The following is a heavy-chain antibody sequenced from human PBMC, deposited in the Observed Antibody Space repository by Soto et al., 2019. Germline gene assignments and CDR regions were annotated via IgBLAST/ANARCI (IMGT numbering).Heavy chain of an antibody. CDR3: ARVQTTVTTSHYYYYMDV. CDR1: GYTFTSYG. J-gene: IGHJ6*03. CDR2: ISAYNGNT. Sequence: ASVKVSCKASGYTFTSYGISWVRQAPGQGLEWMGWISAYNGNTNYAQKLQGRVTMTTDTSTSTAYMELRSLRSDDTAVYYCARVQTTVTTSHYYYYMDVWGKGTTVTVSS. V-gene: IGHV1-18*01. D-gene: IGHD4-17*01.